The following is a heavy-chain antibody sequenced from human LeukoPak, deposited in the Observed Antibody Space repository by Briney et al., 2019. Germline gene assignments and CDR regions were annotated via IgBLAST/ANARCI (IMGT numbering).Heavy chain of an antibody. D-gene: IGHD5-18*01. V-gene: IGHV1-8*01. J-gene: IGHJ6*03. CDR3: ARGRAYSEYYYYYYMDV. CDR2: MNPNSGNT. Sequence: GASVKVSCEASGYTFTSYDINWVRQATGQGLEWMGWMNPNSGNTGYAQKLQGRVTMTRNTSISTAYMELSSLRSEDTAVYYCARGRAYSEYYYYYYMDVWGKGTTVTVSS. CDR1: GYTFTSYD.